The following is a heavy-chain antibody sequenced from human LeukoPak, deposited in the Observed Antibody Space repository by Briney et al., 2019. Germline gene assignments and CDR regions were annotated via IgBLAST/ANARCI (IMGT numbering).Heavy chain of an antibody. Sequence: PSETLSLTSTVSGGSISSYYWSWIRQPPGKGLEWIGYIYYSGSTNYNPSLKSRVTISVDTSKNQFSPKLSSVTAADTAVYYCARVGYGDAIDYWGQGTLVTVSS. J-gene: IGHJ4*02. CDR3: ARVGYGDAIDY. CDR2: IYYSGST. CDR1: GGSISSYY. V-gene: IGHV4-59*01. D-gene: IGHD4-17*01.